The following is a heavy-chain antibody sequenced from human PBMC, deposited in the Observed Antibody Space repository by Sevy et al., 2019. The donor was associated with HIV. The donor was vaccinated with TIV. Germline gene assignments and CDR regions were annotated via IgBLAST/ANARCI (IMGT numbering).Heavy chain of an antibody. V-gene: IGHV4-61*01. CDR3: AGVQISWYSGSSVNWFDP. Sequence: SETLSLTCTVSGGSVSSGSYYWSWIRQPPGKGLEWIGYIYYSGSTNYNPSLKSRVTISVDTSKNQFSLKLSSVTPADTAVYYCAGVQISWYSGSSVNWFDPWGQGTLVTVSS. CDR2: IYYSGST. CDR1: GGSVSSGSYY. D-gene: IGHD6-6*01. J-gene: IGHJ5*02.